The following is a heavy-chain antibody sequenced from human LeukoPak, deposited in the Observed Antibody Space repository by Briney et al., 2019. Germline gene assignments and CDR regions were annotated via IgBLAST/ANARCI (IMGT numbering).Heavy chain of an antibody. V-gene: IGHV4-34*12. CDR2: IVHRGST. Sequence: PSETLSLTCAVYGGSFSGYYWTWIRQPPGKGLEWIGEIVHRGSTCYNPSLKSRVTISVDTSKNQFSLKLSSVTAADTAVYYCARDRVAAAGTSEWDYWGQGTLVTVSS. CDR3: ARDRVAAAGTSEWDY. J-gene: IGHJ4*02. D-gene: IGHD6-13*01. CDR1: GGSFSGYY.